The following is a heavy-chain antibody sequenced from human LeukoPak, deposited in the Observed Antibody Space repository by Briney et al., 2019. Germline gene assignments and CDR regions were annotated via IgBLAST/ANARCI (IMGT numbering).Heavy chain of an antibody. D-gene: IGHD3-9*01. J-gene: IGHJ4*02. CDR1: GFTVSSDY. V-gene: IGHV3-21*01. CDR3: AREDILTGYYY. CDR2: ISSSSSYI. Sequence: PGGSLRLSCAASGFTVSSDYVTWVRQAPGKGLEWVSSISSSSSYIYYADSVKGRFTISRDNAKNSLYLQMNSLRAEDTAVYYCAREDILTGYYYWGQGTLVTVSS.